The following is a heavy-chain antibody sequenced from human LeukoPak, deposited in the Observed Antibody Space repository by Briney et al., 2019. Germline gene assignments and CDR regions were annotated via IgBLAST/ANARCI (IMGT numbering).Heavy chain of an antibody. CDR1: GYTFTNNW. Sequence: ASVKVSCKAFGYTFTNNWMHWVRQAPGQGPEWMGLISPTGGSTAYAQKFQGRVTLTRDMSTSTDYLELSSLRSEDTAVYYCAKFDYYYDSSGYGYWGQGTLVTVSS. J-gene: IGHJ4*02. CDR2: ISPTGGST. V-gene: IGHV1-46*01. D-gene: IGHD3-22*01. CDR3: AKFDYYYDSSGYGY.